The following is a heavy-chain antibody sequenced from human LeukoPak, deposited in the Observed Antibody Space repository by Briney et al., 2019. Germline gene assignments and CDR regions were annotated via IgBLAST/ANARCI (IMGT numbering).Heavy chain of an antibody. D-gene: IGHD6-13*01. Sequence: GGSLRLSCAASGFTFSSYAMHWVRQAPGKGLEWVAVISYDGSNKYYADSVKGRFTISRDNPKNTLYLQMNSLRAEDTAVYFCATAPLYSSSWYFRGYFDDWGQGTLVTVSS. CDR1: GFTFSSYA. CDR2: ISYDGSNK. J-gene: IGHJ4*02. V-gene: IGHV3-30-3*01. CDR3: ATAPLYSSSWYFRGYFDD.